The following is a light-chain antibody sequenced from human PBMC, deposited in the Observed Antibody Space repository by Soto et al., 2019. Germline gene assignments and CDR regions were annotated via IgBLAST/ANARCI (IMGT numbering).Light chain of an antibody. J-gene: IGKJ2*01. Sequence: DIVMTQSPDSLAVSLGERATINCKSSQSVLYSSNNNNYLAWYQQKPGQPPKLLIYWASTRESGVPDRFSGSGSGKDFTLTISSLQAEDVAVYYCQQYYSTPLTFGQGTKLEIK. CDR2: WAS. V-gene: IGKV4-1*01. CDR1: QSVLYSSNNNNY. CDR3: QQYYSTPLT.